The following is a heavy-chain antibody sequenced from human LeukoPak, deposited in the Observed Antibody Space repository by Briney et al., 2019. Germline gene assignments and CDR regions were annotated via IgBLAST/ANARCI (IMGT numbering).Heavy chain of an antibody. CDR3: ASFSISSRYLDWLSYEYLY. J-gene: IGHJ4*02. V-gene: IGHV4-31*03. CDR2: IYYSGST. Sequence: PSETLSLTCTVSGGSISSGGYYWSWIRQHPGKGLEWIGYIYYSGSTYYNPSLKSRVTISVDTSKNQFSLKLSSVTAADTAVYYCASFSISSRYLDWLSYEYLYWGQGTLVTVSS. CDR1: GGSISSGGYY. D-gene: IGHD3-9*01.